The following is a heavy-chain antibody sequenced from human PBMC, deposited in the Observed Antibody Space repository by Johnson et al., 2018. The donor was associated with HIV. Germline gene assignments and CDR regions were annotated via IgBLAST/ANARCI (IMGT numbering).Heavy chain of an antibody. CDR2: ISYDGSNK. CDR1: GFTFSSYA. V-gene: IGHV3-30-3*01. J-gene: IGHJ3*02. Sequence: QMQLVESGGGVVQPGRSLRLSCAASGFTFSSYAMHWVRQAPGKGLEWVAVISYDGSNKYYADSVKGRFPISRDNSKNTLHLQMNSLRPEDTAVYYCARNSGNGLVLRGDAFDMWGKGTMVTVSS. D-gene: IGHD2-8*01. CDR3: ARNSGNGLVLRGDAFDM.